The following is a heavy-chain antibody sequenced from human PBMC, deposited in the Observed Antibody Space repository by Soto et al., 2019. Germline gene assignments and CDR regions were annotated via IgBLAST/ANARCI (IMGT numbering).Heavy chain of an antibody. CDR3: ARDQDTAMVTSGFDY. D-gene: IGHD5-18*01. J-gene: IGHJ4*02. Sequence: GGSLRLSCAASGFTFSSYAMHWVRQAPGKGLEWVAVISHDGSNKYYADSVKGRFTISRDNSKNTLYLQMSSLRAEDTAVYYCARDQDTAMVTSGFDYWGQGTLVTVSS. CDR2: ISHDGSNK. V-gene: IGHV3-30-3*01. CDR1: GFTFSSYA.